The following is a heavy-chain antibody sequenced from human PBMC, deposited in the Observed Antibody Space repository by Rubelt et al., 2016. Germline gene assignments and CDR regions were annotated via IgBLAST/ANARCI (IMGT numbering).Heavy chain of an antibody. V-gene: IGHV3-53*01. D-gene: IGHD1-26*01. Sequence: GKGLEWVSVIYSGGSTYYADSVKGRFTISRDNSKNTLYLQMNSLRAEDTAVYYCARGSQEWELLGRAFDIWGQGTMVTVSS. J-gene: IGHJ3*02. CDR3: ARGSQEWELLGRAFDI. CDR2: IYSGGST.